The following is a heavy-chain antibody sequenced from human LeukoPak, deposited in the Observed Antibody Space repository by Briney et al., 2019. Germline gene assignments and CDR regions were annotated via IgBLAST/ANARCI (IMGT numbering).Heavy chain of an antibody. CDR3: ARVGGKRGYSGHLLRY. CDR2: INPNSGGT. Sequence: ASVKVSCKASGYTFTGYYMHWVRQAPGQGLEWMGWINPNSGGTNYAQKFQGRVTMTRDTSISTAYMELSRLRSDDTAVYYCARVGGKRGYSGHLLRYWGQGTLVTVSS. V-gene: IGHV1-2*02. D-gene: IGHD5-12*01. J-gene: IGHJ4*02. CDR1: GYTFTGYY.